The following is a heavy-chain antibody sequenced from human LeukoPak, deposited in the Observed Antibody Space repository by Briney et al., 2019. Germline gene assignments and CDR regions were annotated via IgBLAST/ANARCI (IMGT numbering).Heavy chain of an antibody. CDR2: IDYSGTA. CDR3: ARDSYSSSIRWFDS. Sequence: SETLSLSCTVSGGSISSGGYSWSWIRQLPGKGLEWIGYIDYSGTAYYNPSLKSRVTISIDTSKNQFSVKLSSVTAADTAVYYCARDSYSSSIRWFDSWGQGTLVIVSS. V-gene: IGHV4-31*03. D-gene: IGHD6-6*01. CDR1: GGSISSGGYS. J-gene: IGHJ5*01.